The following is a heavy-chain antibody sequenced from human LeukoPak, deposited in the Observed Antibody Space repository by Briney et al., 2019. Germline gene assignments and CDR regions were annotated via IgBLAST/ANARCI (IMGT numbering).Heavy chain of an antibody. V-gene: IGHV4-34*01. CDR1: GGSFSGYY. CDR3: ARGLGAAVIRY. D-gene: IGHD6-13*01. Sequence: SETLSLTCAVYGGSFSGYYWSWIRQPPGKGLEWIGEINHSGSTNYNPSLKSRVTISVDTSKNQFSLKLSSVTAADTAVYYCARGLGAAVIRYWGQGTLVTVSS. CDR2: INHSGST. J-gene: IGHJ4*02.